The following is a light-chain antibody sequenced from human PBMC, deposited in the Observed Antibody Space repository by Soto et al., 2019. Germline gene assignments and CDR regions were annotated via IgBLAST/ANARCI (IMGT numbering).Light chain of an antibody. J-gene: IGKJ2*01. CDR1: QSISSW. CDR3: QQYNSYPYT. V-gene: IGKV1-5*03. Sequence: ITCRASQSISSWLAWYQQKPGKAPKLLIYKASSLESGVPSRFSGSGSGTEFTLTISSLQPDDFATYYCQQYNSYPYTFGQGTKVDIK. CDR2: KAS.